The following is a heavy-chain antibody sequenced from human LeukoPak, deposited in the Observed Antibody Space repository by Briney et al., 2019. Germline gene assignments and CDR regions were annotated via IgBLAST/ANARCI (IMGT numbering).Heavy chain of an antibody. D-gene: IGHD3-3*01. CDR3: ARDLAVGDFWSGYYRWFDP. J-gene: IGHJ5*02. CDR1: GYTFTSYG. CDR2: ISAHNGNT. V-gene: IGHV1-18*01. Sequence: GASVKVSCKASGYTFTSYGISWVRQAPGQGLEWMGWISAHNGNTNYAQKLQGRVTMTTDTSTSTAYMELRSLRSDDTAVYYCARDLAVGDFWSGYYRWFDPWGQGTLVTVSS.